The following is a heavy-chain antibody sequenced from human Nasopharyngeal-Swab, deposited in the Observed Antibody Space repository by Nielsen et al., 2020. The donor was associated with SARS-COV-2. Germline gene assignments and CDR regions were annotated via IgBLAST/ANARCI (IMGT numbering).Heavy chain of an antibody. V-gene: IGHV4-61*08. CDR2: VFYSGST. Sequence: SETLSLTCAVSGGSISSGGYSWSWIRQPPGKGLEWIGYVFYSGSTNYNPSLKSRVTISVDTSKNQFSLKLSSVTAADTAVYYCAGYDFWDLGWFDPWGQGTLVTVSS. J-gene: IGHJ5*02. CDR3: AGYDFWDLGWFDP. D-gene: IGHD3-3*01. CDR1: GGSISSGGYS.